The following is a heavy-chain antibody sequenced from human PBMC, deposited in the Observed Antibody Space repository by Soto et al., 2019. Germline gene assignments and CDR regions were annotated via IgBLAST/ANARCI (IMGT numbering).Heavy chain of an antibody. D-gene: IGHD2-15*01. V-gene: IGHV3-33*01. CDR1: GCTFRRYG. J-gene: IGHJ4*02. Sequence: PGGSLRLACAASGCTFRRYGMHWFRQAPGKGLEGVAVIWYDGSNAYYADSVKGRFTISRDNSKNTLYLQMNSLRAYDTAFYYCARDLVEADQPYYFAYWGQGTLVTVS. CDR3: ARDLVEADQPYYFAY. CDR2: IWYDGSNA.